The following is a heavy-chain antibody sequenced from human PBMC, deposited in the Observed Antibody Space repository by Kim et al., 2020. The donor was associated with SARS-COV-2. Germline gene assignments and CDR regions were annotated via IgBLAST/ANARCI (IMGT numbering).Heavy chain of an antibody. CDR3: ATAGGRYSYYHMDV. CDR1: GFTFGDYA. Sequence: GGSLRLSCAVSGFTFGDYAMHWVRQAPGTGLEWVSGISRYSGSMAYEDSVKGRFIIFRANAKNYLYPLMNSLRAEDRALFYCATAGGRYSYYHMDVCGKG. J-gene: IGHJ6*01. CDR2: ISRYSGSM. V-gene: IGHV3-9*01.